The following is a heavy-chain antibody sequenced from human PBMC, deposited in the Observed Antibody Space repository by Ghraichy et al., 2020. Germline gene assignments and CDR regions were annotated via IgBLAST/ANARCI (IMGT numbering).Heavy chain of an antibody. Sequence: VSVKVSCKASGYTFSSYGITWVRPAPGQGLEWIGWISAHNGRRNYAPKFQGRVTMTTDTSTSTAFMELRSLGSDDTTIYYCARDVWDHDYYDSSGYYYGPIDFWGQGTLVTVSS. CDR3: ARDVWDHDYYDSSGYYYGPIDF. J-gene: IGHJ4*02. V-gene: IGHV1-18*04. CDR1: GYTFSSYG. CDR2: ISAHNGRR. D-gene: IGHD3-22*01.